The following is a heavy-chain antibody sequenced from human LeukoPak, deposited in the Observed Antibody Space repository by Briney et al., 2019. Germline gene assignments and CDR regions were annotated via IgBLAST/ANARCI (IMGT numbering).Heavy chain of an antibody. D-gene: IGHD6-25*01. CDR2: ISWNSGSI. CDR1: GFTFDDYA. J-gene: IGHJ6*02. CDR3: ASGPYYYYGMDV. V-gene: IGHV3-9*01. Sequence: GGSLRLSCAASGFTFDDYAMHWVRQAPGKGLEWVSGISWNSGSIGYADSVKGRFTISRDNSKNTLYLQMNSLRAEDTAVYYCASGPYYYYGMDVWGQGTTVTVSS.